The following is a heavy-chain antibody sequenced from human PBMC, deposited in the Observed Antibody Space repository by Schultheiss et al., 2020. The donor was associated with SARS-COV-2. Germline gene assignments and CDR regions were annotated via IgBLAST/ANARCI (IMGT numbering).Heavy chain of an antibody. Sequence: SETLSLTCAVSGYSISSGYSWSWIRQPPGKGLEWIGYIYHSGSTYYNPSLKSRVTISVDTSKNQFSLKLSSVTAADTAVYYCARWDDSSGYHRRWFDPWGQGTLVTVSS. CDR2: IYHSGST. V-gene: IGHV4-30-2*05. J-gene: IGHJ5*02. D-gene: IGHD3-22*01. CDR3: ARWDDSSGYHRRWFDP. CDR1: GYSISSGYS.